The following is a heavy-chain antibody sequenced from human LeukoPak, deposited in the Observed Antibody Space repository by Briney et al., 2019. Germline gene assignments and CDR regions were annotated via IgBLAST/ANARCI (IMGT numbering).Heavy chain of an antibody. CDR2: MNSGSSI. J-gene: IGHJ6*02. CDR1: GFTFSPYW. CDR3: ARDGYGLRMDV. V-gene: IGHV3-74*01. Sequence: PGESLRLSCAASGFTFSPYWMHWVRQAPGKGLVWVSRMNSGSSIIYADSVKGRFIISRDNAKNTLYLQMNSLRAEDTAVYYCARDGYGLRMDVWGQGTTVIVSS. D-gene: IGHD5-12*01.